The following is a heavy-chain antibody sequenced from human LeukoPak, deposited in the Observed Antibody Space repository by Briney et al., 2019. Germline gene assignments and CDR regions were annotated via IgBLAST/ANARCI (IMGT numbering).Heavy chain of an antibody. CDR3: ANSLNYYGSGSLVC. J-gene: IGHJ4*02. CDR2: IIPIFGTE. D-gene: IGHD3-10*01. V-gene: IGHV1-69*06. Sequence: SVKVSCKASGGTFSSYAISWVRQAPGQGLEWMGGIIPIFGTENSAQKFQGRVTITADKSTSTAYMELSSLRSEDTAVYYCANSLNYYGSGSLVCWGQGTLVTVSS. CDR1: GGTFSSYA.